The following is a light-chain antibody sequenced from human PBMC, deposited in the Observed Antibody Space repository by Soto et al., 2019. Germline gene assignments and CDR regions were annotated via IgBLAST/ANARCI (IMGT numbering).Light chain of an antibody. V-gene: IGKV1-5*01. Sequence: DVQLNQSPSTLSASIGDRVTITCRVSQPIRDWVAWYQQKPGKAPKLLIYDATSSDSGVPSRFSGSGSETEFTLTISSLQPGDFATYYCQQYDSYSNTFGQGTRVEL. CDR3: QQYDSYSNT. CDR2: DAT. J-gene: IGKJ1*01. CDR1: QPIRDW.